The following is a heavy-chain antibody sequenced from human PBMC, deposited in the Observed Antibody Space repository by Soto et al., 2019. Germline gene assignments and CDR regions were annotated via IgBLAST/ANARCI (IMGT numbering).Heavy chain of an antibody. D-gene: IGHD3-9*01. J-gene: IGHJ5*02. V-gene: IGHV3-74*01. CDR2: INSDGSST. CDR1: GFTFSSCW. CDR3: ARELALTRGALVFP. Sequence: GGSLRLSCAASGFTFSSCWMHWVRQAPGKGLVWVSRINSDGSSTSYADSVKGRFTISRDNAKNTLYLQMNSLRAEDTAVYYCARELALTRGALVFPWGQGTLVTVSS.